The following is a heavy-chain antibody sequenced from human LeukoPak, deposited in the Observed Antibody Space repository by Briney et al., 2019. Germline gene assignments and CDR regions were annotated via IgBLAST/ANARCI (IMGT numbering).Heavy chain of an antibody. CDR1: GFTFSIYS. D-gene: IGHD3/OR15-3a*01. Sequence: GGSLRLSCAASGFTFSIYSMNWVRQAPGKGLEWVSYISGSSSTIYYADSVKGRFTISRDNSKNTLYLQMNSLRAEDTAVYYCAKAYFLTGYSDYWGQGTLVTVSS. CDR3: AKAYFLTGYSDY. V-gene: IGHV3-48*01. J-gene: IGHJ4*02. CDR2: ISGSSSTI.